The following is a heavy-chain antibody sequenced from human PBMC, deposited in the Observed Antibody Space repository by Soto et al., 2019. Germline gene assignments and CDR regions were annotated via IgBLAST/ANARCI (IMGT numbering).Heavy chain of an antibody. D-gene: IGHD2-21*01. Sequence: GESLKISCKGSGYSFTSYWISWVRQMPGKGLEWMGRIDPSDSYTNYSPSFQGHVTISADKSISTAYLQWSSLKASDTAMYYCARHMSAAGSNYYGMDVWGQGTTVTRLL. CDR1: GYSFTSYW. CDR3: ARHMSAAGSNYYGMDV. CDR2: IDPSDSYT. J-gene: IGHJ6*02. V-gene: IGHV5-10-1*01.